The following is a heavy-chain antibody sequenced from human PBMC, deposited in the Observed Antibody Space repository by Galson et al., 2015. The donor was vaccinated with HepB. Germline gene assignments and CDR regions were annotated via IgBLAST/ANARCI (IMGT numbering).Heavy chain of an antibody. V-gene: IGHV4-39*07. CDR1: GGSISSSSYY. D-gene: IGHD6-25*01. J-gene: IGHJ4*02. Sequence: SETLSLTCTVSGGSISSSSYYWGWIRQPPGKGLEWIGSIYHSGSTYYNPSLKSRVTISVDRSKNQFSLKLSSVTAADTAVYYCARQREEVEAFDYWGQGTLVTVSS. CDR3: ARQREEVEAFDY. CDR2: IYHSGST.